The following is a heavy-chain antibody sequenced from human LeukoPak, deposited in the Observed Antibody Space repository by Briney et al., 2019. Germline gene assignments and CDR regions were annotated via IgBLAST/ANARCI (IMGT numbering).Heavy chain of an antibody. CDR3: AKDIQGYCGSTSCPPEDV. CDR1: GFTFDDYA. Sequence: PGGSLRLSCAASGFTFDDYAMHWVRQAPGKGLEWVSLISGDGGSTYYADSVKGRFTISRDNSKNSLYLQMNSLRTEDTALYYCAKDIQGYCGSTSCPPEDVWGKGTTVTVSS. D-gene: IGHD2-2*01. CDR2: ISGDGGST. J-gene: IGHJ6*04. V-gene: IGHV3-43*02.